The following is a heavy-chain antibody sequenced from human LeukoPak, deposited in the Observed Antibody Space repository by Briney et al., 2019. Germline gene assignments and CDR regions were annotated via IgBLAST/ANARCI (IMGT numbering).Heavy chain of an antibody. Sequence: SETLSLTCAVYGGSFSGYYWSWIRQPPGKGLEWIGEINHSGSTNYNPSLKSRVTISVDTSKNQFSLKLSSVTAADTAVYYCARRGHIVVVTSLINTYFDYWGQGTLVTVSS. CDR2: INHSGST. CDR3: ARRGHIVVVTSLINTYFDY. D-gene: IGHD2-21*02. J-gene: IGHJ4*02. CDR1: GGSFSGYY. V-gene: IGHV4-34*01.